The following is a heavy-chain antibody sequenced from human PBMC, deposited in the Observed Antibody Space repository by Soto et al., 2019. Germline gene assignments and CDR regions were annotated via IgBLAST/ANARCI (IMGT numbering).Heavy chain of an antibody. Sequence: SLRLSCAASGFTFSSYGMHWVGQAPGKGLEWVAVISYDGSNKYYADSVKGRFTISRDNSKNTLYLQMNSLRAEDTAVYYCANLVDTAMVIVDYWGQGTLVTVSS. CDR2: ISYDGSNK. CDR1: GFTFSSYG. D-gene: IGHD5-18*01. V-gene: IGHV3-30*18. J-gene: IGHJ4*02. CDR3: ANLVDTAMVIVDY.